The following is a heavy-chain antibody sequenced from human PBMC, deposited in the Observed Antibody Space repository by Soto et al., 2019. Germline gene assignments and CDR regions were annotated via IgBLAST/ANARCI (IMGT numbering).Heavy chain of an antibody. D-gene: IGHD6-19*01. CDR3: ARERIAVADELFYYCYYGMDV. CDR2: IYYSGST. Sequence: QVQLQESGPGLVKPSETLSLTCTVSGGSVSSGSYYWSWIRQPPGKGLEWIGYIYYSGSTNYNPPLKSRAAISVDTSKNQFLLRLSSVTAADTAVYYCARERIAVADELFYYCYYGMDVWGQGTTVTVSS. CDR1: GGSVSSGSYY. V-gene: IGHV4-61*01. J-gene: IGHJ6*02.